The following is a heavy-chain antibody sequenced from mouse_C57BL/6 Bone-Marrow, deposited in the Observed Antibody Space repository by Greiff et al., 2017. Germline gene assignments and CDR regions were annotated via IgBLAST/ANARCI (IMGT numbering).Heavy chain of an antibody. CDR3: ARRGGSDY. CDR2: IDPVDGET. CDR1: GFNIKDYY. D-gene: IGHD1-1*02. V-gene: IGHV14-2*01. Sequence: EVKLMESGAELVKPGASVKLSCTASGFNIKDYYMHWVKQRTEQGLAWIGRIDPVDGETKSDPNFQGKATITADTSSNTAYLQLRSLTSEDTAVYYCARRGGSDYWGQGTTLTVSS. J-gene: IGHJ2*01.